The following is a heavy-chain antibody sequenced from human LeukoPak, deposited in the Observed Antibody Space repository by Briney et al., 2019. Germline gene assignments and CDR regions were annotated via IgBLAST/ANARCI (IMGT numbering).Heavy chain of an antibody. Sequence: ASVKVSCKASGGTFSSYAISWVRQAPGQGLEWMGRIIPILGIANYAQKFQGRVTITADKSTSTAYMELSSLRSEDTAVYYCAIGYCTNGVCYRYYYGMDVWGHGTTVTVSS. CDR1: GGTFSSYA. CDR2: IIPILGIA. D-gene: IGHD2-8*01. V-gene: IGHV1-69*04. J-gene: IGHJ6*02. CDR3: AIGYCTNGVCYRYYYGMDV.